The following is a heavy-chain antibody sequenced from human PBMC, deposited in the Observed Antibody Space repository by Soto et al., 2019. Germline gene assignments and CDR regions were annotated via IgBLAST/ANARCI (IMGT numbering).Heavy chain of an antibody. CDR2: INPIIGKA. J-gene: IGHJ5*02. CDR3: ARAWPHQWNDARNWFDP. CDR1: GGTFSSYG. Sequence: QVQLVQSGAEVRKAGSSVMVSCKASGGTFSSYGINWVRQAPGQGLEWMGTINPIIGKADYAQKFQGRVTSSADKSTSTAYMELNSLRSEDTAVYYCARAWPHQWNDARNWFDPWGQGTLVTVSS. V-gene: IGHV1-69*04. D-gene: IGHD1-1*01.